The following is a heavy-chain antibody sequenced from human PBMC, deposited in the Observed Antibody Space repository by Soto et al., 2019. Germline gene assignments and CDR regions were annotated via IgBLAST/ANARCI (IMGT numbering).Heavy chain of an antibody. D-gene: IGHD3-10*01. CDR2: INHSGST. CDR1: GGSFSGYY. J-gene: IGHJ4*02. CDR3: ARAGGYGSGSYGFDY. V-gene: IGHV4-34*01. Sequence: QVQLQQWGAGLLKPSETLSLSCAVYGGSFSGYYWSWIRQPPGKGLEWIGEINHSGSTNYNPSLKSRVTRSVDTFKNQFSLKLSSVTAADTAVYYCARAGGYGSGSYGFDYWGQGPLVTVSS.